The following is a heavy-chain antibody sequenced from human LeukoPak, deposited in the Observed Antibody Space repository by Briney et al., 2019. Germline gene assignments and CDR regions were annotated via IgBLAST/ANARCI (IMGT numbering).Heavy chain of an antibody. D-gene: IGHD3-22*01. CDR2: ISGSGGST. J-gene: IGHJ1*01. CDR3: AKEYYDSSGYYYGYFQH. CDR1: GFTFSSYA. Sequence: GGSLRLSCAASGFTFSSYAMSWVRQAPGKGLEWVSAISGSGGSTYYADSVKGRFTIFRDNSKNTLYLQMNSLRAEDTAVYYCAKEYYDSSGYYYGYFQHWGQGTLVTVSS. V-gene: IGHV3-23*01.